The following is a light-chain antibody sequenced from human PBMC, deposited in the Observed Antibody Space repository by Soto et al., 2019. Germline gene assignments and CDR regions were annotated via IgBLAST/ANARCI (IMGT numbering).Light chain of an antibody. Sequence: QSVLTQPPSVSAAPGQKVTISCSGSSSNIGNNYVSWYQQLPGTAPKLLIYGNNKRPSGIPDRFSGSKSGTSATLGITGLQTGDEADYYCGTWDSSLSAEVFGTGTKLTVL. CDR1: SSNIGNNY. J-gene: IGLJ1*01. V-gene: IGLV1-51*01. CDR3: GTWDSSLSAEV. CDR2: GNN.